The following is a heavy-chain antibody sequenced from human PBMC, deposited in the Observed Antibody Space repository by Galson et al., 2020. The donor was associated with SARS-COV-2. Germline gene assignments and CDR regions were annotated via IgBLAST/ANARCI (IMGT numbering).Heavy chain of an antibody. V-gene: IGHV1-18*01. CDR1: GSTFNTYG. CDR2: IRAFNGNT. Sequence: ASVKVSCKASGSTFNTYGVTWVRQAPGQGLEWVGWIRAFNGNTNSAQKVQGRVTMTTDTSTSTAYMELRRLRSYDTAVYYCARRLGSGSFIDYWGQGTLVTVSS. D-gene: IGHD3-10*01. CDR3: ARRLGSGSFIDY. J-gene: IGHJ4*02.